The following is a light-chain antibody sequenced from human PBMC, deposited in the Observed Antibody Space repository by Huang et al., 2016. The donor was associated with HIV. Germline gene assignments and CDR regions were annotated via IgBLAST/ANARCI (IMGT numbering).Light chain of an antibody. J-gene: IGKJ2*01. CDR1: QSVNSDY. CDR3: QRYGTSPPEYT. V-gene: IGKV3-20*01. CDR2: GAS. Sequence: TVLTQSPGTLSLSPGERATLSCRASQSVNSDYLAWYQHRPGQAPRRLIFGASRRATGVPGRFSGSGSGTDFTLTISRLEPEDFAVYYCQRYGTSPPEYTFGPGTKLEIK.